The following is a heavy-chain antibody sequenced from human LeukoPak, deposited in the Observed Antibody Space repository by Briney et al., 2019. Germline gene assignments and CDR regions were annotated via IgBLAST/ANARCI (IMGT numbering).Heavy chain of an antibody. D-gene: IGHD7-27*01. Sequence: SQTLSLTCTVSGDSISRGNYYWTWIRQLPGKPLERIGRTHTSGSTNYNPSLKSQVTISMDTSKNQFSLNLNSVTAADTAVYYCARDRAGDSFDSWGQGTMVTVSS. CDR3: ARDRAGDSFDS. CDR1: GDSISRGNYY. V-gene: IGHV4-61*02. J-gene: IGHJ3*02. CDR2: THTSGST.